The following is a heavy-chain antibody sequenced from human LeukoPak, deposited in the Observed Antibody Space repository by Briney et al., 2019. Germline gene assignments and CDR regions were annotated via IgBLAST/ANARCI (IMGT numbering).Heavy chain of an antibody. CDR2: TYYRSKWYN. V-gene: IGHV6-1*01. CDR3: ASGWVTTGYFDY. CDR1: GDSVSSNSAA. Sequence: SQTLSLTCAISGDSVSSNSAAWNWIRQSPSRGLEWLGRTYYRSKWYNDYAVSVKNRITINPDTSKNQFSLQLNSVTPEDTAVYYRASGWVTTGYFDYWGQGTLVTVSS. D-gene: IGHD4-17*01. J-gene: IGHJ4*02.